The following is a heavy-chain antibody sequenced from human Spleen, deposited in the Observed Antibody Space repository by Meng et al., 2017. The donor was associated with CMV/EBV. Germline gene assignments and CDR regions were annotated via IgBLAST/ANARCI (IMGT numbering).Heavy chain of an antibody. D-gene: IGHD3-10*01. V-gene: IGHV4-31*03. CDR3: ARDGLAGEYDH. CDR1: GGSISSGAYY. CDR2: IYYSGST. J-gene: IGHJ4*02. Sequence: GTVSGGSISSGAYYWTWIRQHPGKGLEWIGYIYYSGSTSYNPSLKSRVSISIDTSKNQFSLTLSPVTAADAAVYYCARDGLAGEYDHWGQGTLVTVSS.